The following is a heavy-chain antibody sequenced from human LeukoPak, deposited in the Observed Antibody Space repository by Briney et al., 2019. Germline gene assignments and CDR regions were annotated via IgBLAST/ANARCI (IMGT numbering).Heavy chain of an antibody. CDR2: INSDGSTT. CDR1: GFTLSRHW. Sequence: GVTLRLSCAASGFTLSRHWMHWVRQAPGKGLVWVSRINSDGSTTVYADSVKGRFTISRDNAKNTLYLQMNSLRAEDTAVYYCTRTSYYDGGGSYRHFDYWGQGNLVT. D-gene: IGHD3-22*01. V-gene: IGHV3-74*01. J-gene: IGHJ4*02. CDR3: TRTSYYDGGGSYRHFDY.